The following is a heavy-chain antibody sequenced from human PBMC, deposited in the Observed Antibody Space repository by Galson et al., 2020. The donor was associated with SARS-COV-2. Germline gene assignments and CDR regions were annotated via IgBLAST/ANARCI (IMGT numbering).Heavy chain of an antibody. V-gene: IGHV3-30*01. CDR1: GFTFSSYA. CDR3: ARDGSFLEWLLSSPECWFDP. D-gene: IGHD3-3*01. J-gene: IGHJ5*02. CDR2: ISYDGSNK. Sequence: GESLKISCAASGFTFSSYAMHWVRQAPGKGLEWVAVISYDGSNKYYADSVKGRFTISIDNSKNTLYLQMNSLRAEDTAVYYCARDGSFLEWLLSSPECWFDPWGQGTLVTVSS.